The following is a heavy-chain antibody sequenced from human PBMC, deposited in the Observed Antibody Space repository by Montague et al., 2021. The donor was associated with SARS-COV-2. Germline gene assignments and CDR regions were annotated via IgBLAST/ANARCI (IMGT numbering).Heavy chain of an antibody. Sequence: PALAKPTQALTLTRTFSGFSLSTSGMCVSWIRQPPGKALEWLARIDWDDDKYYSTSLKTRLTISKDTSKNQVVLTMTNMDPVDTATYYCARATMITFGGVIVPFDYWGQGTLVTVSS. V-gene: IGHV2-70*11. CDR2: IDWDDDK. J-gene: IGHJ4*02. CDR3: ARATMITFGGVIVPFDY. CDR1: GFSLSTSGMC. D-gene: IGHD3-16*02.